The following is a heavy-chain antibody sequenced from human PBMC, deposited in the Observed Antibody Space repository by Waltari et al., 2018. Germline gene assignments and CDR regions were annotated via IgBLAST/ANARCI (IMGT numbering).Heavy chain of an antibody. CDR3: ARRDGSGWSVFGAFDI. V-gene: IGHV4-34*01. J-gene: IGHJ3*02. CDR2: INHSGST. CDR1: GGSFSGYY. D-gene: IGHD6-19*01. Sequence: QVQLQQWGAGLLKPSETLSLTCAVYGGSFSGYYWSWIRQPPGKGLEWIGEINHSGSTNYNPSLKSRVTISVDTSKNQFSLKLSSVTAADTAVYYCARRDGSGWSVFGAFDIWGQGTMVTVSS.